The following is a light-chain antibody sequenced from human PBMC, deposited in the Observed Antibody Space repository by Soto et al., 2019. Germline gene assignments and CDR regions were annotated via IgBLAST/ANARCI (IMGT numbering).Light chain of an antibody. V-gene: IGLV1-44*01. CDR2: SNS. J-gene: IGLJ7*01. CDR3: ATWDDSLNAAV. CDR1: SSNIGSNT. Sequence: QSALTQPPSASGTPGQRVTISCSGSSSNIGSNTVNWYQQLPGAAPKLLIYSNSQRPSGVPDRFSGSKSGTSASLAISGLQPEDEADFYCATWDDSLNAAVFGGGTQLTVL.